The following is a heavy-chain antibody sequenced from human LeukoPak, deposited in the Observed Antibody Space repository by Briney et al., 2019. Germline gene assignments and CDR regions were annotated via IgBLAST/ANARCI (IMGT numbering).Heavy chain of an antibody. V-gene: IGHV1-69*05. D-gene: IGHD1-26*01. J-gene: IGHJ3*02. CDR1: GGTFSSYA. Sequence: ASVKVSCKASGGTFSSYAISWVRQAPGQGLEWMGGIIPIFGTANYAQKFQGRVAITTDESTSTAYMELSSLRSEDTAVYYCARNSGSYSAGDAFDIWGQGTMVTVSS. CDR2: IIPIFGTA. CDR3: ARNSGSYSAGDAFDI.